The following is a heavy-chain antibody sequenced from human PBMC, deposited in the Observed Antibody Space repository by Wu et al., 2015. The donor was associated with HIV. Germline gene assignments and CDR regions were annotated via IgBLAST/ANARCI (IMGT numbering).Heavy chain of an antibody. CDR2: INPNSGGT. J-gene: IGHJ3*01. CDR1: GHPFRSSA. D-gene: IGHD1-1*01. Sequence: VQLLQSGAEVKKPGASVKLSCKVSGHPFRSSAINWVRQAPGQGLEWMGWINPNSGGTNYAQRLQGRVTIPTDESTTTAFMELSSLRFEDTAVYYCALTTLPYNWNDSDLWTFDLWGQGTMVTVS. V-gene: IGHV1-69*05. CDR3: ALTTLPYNWNDSDLWTFDL.